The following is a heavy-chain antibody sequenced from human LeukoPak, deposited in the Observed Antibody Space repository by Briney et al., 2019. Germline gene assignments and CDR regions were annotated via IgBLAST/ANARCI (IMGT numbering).Heavy chain of an antibody. V-gene: IGHV3-74*01. CDR3: ARALGYSYGYGIY. CDR1: GFTFSSYW. J-gene: IGHJ4*02. Sequence: GGSLRLSCAASGFTFSSYWMHWVRQAPGKGLEWVSRINGVESTINYADSVKGRFSVSRDNAKNTLYLQMNSLRAEDSAVYYCARALGYSYGYGIYWGQGTLVTVSS. D-gene: IGHD5-18*01. CDR2: INGVESTI.